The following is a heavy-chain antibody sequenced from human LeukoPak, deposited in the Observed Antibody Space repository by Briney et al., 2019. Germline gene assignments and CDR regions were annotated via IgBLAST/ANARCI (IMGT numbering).Heavy chain of an antibody. D-gene: IGHD4/OR15-4a*01. CDR1: GYTLTRYF. V-gene: IGHV1-46*01. CDR3: ARDVTKYGGPGN. CDR2: INPNGGST. Sequence: ASVKVSCKASGYTLTRYFIHWVRQAPGQGLEWMGIINPNGGSTSYPQKFQGRVTMTRDTSTNTVYMELSSLRSEDTAVYYCARDVTKYGGPGNWGQGTLVTVSS. J-gene: IGHJ4*02.